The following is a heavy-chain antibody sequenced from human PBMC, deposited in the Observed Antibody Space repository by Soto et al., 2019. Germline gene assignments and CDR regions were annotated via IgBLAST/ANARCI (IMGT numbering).Heavy chain of an antibody. Sequence: PSETWSLTGVLPYKPITKDTWSEWVRQPPGQGREWIGDVHHTVGALYNPALRSRVTVSADLFNSKIFLEVHSLGAADTADYYCARAGFWNLDSWGQGTPVTVSS. D-gene: IGHD1-1*01. CDR1: YKPITKDTW. CDR2: VHHTVGA. J-gene: IGHJ4*02. CDR3: ARAGFWNLDS. V-gene: IGHV4-4*02.